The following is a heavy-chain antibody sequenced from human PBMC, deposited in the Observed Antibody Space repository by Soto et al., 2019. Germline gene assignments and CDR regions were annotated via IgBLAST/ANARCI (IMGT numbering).Heavy chain of an antibody. J-gene: IGHJ4*02. CDR2: IYNGGNS. V-gene: IGHV4-34*01. D-gene: IGHD1-26*01. Sequence: LQPLSVTCAVLWGSFRDRCGRRIRQPQGKGLEWIAIIYNGGNSHYHPSLRSRVTISVDTSKNHLSLKLSSVTAADTAVYYCARHSSGSRHPGFDYWGQGTLVTVSS. CDR1: WGSFRDRC. CDR3: ARHSSGSRHPGFDY.